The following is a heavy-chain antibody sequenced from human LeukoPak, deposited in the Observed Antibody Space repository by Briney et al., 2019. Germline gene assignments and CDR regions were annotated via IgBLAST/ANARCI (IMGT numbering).Heavy chain of an antibody. J-gene: IGHJ4*02. CDR1: GFTFTNYV. D-gene: IGHD3-3*02. V-gene: IGHV3-30*04. Sequence: PGRSLRLSCAASGFTFTNYVMHWVRQAPGKGLEWVAAISYDGSNKYYADSVKGRFTISRDNSKNTVYLQMNSLRPEDTAVYYCARELTSIYYFDYWGQGTLVTVSS. CDR2: ISYDGSNK. CDR3: ARELTSIYYFDY.